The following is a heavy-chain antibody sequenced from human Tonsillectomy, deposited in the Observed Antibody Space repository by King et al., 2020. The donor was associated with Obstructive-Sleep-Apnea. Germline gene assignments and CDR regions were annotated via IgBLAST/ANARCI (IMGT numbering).Heavy chain of an antibody. Sequence: VQLVESGGGVVQPGTSLRLSCAASGLTFRDYGMHWVRQAPGKGLEWVAFISYDGTKTYYTDSVQGRFTISRDNSKKTLYLQMNSLRREDTAVYYCANRRPRNSCYWDFDYWGQGTLVTVSS. D-gene: IGHD1-14*01. CDR1: GLTFRDYG. V-gene: IGHV3-30*18. J-gene: IGHJ4*02. CDR3: ANRRPRNSCYWDFDY. CDR2: ISYDGTKT.